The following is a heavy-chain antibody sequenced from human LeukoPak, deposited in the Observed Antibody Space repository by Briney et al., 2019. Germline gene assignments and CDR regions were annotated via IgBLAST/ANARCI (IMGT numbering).Heavy chain of an antibody. Sequence: ASVKVSCKASGYTFTSYGISWVRQAPGQGLEWMGWISAYNGNTNYAQKLQGRVTMTTDTSTSTAYMELRSLRSDDTAVYYCARSYVYSSGWSPFDYWGQGTLVTVSS. D-gene: IGHD6-19*01. V-gene: IGHV1-18*01. CDR2: ISAYNGNT. CDR3: ARSYVYSSGWSPFDY. J-gene: IGHJ4*02. CDR1: GYTFTSYG.